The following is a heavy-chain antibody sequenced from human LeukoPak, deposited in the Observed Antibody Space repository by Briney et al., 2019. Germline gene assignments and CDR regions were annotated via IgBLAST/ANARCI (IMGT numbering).Heavy chain of an antibody. CDR1: GYTFTGYY. V-gene: IGHV1-2*02. Sequence: GASVKVSCKASGYTFTGYYMHWVRQAPGQGLEWMGWINPNSGGTNYAQKFQGRVTMTRDTSISTAYMELSRLRSDDTAVYYCARAGDYGGKVGAFDIWGQGTMVTVSS. CDR3: ARAGDYGGKVGAFDI. J-gene: IGHJ3*02. CDR2: INPNSGGT. D-gene: IGHD4-23*01.